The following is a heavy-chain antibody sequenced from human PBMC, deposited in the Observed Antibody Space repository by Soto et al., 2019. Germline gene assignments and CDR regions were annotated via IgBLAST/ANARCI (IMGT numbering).Heavy chain of an antibody. CDR3: AALDWSEVGHLWATGGSVH. CDR1: GYTFSAYY. J-gene: IGHJ4*02. V-gene: IGHV1-2*06. CDR2: INPNSGDT. Sequence: QVQLVQSGAAVMKPGASVKVSCRASGYTFSAYYMHWVRQTPGQGLEWMGQINPNSGDTKYAQQFQGRATMTRDTFISTAYMQLSRLRSDDTAVYYCAALDWSEVGHLWATGGSVHWGQGTLVTVSS. D-gene: IGHD2-8*02.